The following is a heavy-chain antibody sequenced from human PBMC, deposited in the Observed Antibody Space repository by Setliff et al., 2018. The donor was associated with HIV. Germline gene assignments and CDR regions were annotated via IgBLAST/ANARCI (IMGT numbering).Heavy chain of an antibody. J-gene: IGHJ4*02. V-gene: IGHV4-34*01. CDR3: VTSSSWSSRLNF. CDR2: TSHSGKT. Sequence: SETLSLTCAVYGGPLSGHYWSWIRQPPGQGLEWIGETSHSGKTNYNPSLKSRVTLSVDTSKNQFSLKLTSVTAADTAVYYCVTSSSWSSRLNFWGPGMLGTVS. D-gene: IGHD2-2*01. CDR1: GGPLSGHY.